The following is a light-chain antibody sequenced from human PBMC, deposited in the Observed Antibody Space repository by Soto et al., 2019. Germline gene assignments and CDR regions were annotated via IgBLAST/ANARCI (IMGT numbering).Light chain of an antibody. V-gene: IGKV3-20*01. J-gene: IGKJ1*01. CDR3: QQYGSPPGT. Sequence: IVFTQSPGTVSLSPGERATLSCMASHPIYSGYLVWYQQKPGQAPRLLIYGASSRATGIPDRFSGSGSGTDFPLTISRLEPEDFEVYYCQQYGSPPGTFGQGTEVHIK. CDR1: HPIYSGY. CDR2: GAS.